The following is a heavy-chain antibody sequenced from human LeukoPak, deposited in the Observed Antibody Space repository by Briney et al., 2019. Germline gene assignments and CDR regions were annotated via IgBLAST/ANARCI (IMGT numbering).Heavy chain of an antibody. D-gene: IGHD2-21*02. CDR1: ALTFNGYA. Sequence: PGGSLRLSCAVSALTFNGYAMHWVRQAPGKGLEYVSAISGNGGSTYYANSVKDRFTISRDNSKNTLYLQMGSLRAEDMAVYYCVRGPGVTYYYYYYMDVWGKGTTVTVSS. V-gene: IGHV3-64*01. CDR3: VRGPGVTYYYYYYMDV. CDR2: ISGNGGST. J-gene: IGHJ6*03.